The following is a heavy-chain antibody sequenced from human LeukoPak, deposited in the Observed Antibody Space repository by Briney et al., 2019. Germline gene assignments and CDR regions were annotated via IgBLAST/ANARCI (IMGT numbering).Heavy chain of an antibody. D-gene: IGHD3-3*01. Sequence: GRSLRLSCAASGFTVSSYAMHWVRQAPGKGLEWVAVISHDGSNKYYADSVKGRFTISRDNSKNTLYLQMNSLRAEDTAVYYCARGSFYDFSGGGMDVWGQGTTVTVSS. CDR1: GFTVSSYA. CDR3: ARGSFYDFSGGGMDV. V-gene: IGHV3-30-3*01. J-gene: IGHJ6*02. CDR2: ISHDGSNK.